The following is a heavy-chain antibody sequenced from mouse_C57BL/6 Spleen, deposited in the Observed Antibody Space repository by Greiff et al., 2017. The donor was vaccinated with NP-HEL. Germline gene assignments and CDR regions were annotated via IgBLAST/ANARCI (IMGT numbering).Heavy chain of an antibody. J-gene: IGHJ2*01. Sequence: EVKLVESGGDLVKPGGSLKLSCAASGFTFSSYGMSWVRQTPDKRLEWVATISSGGSYTYYPDSVKGRFTISRDNAKNTLYLQMSSLKSEDTAMYYCARQNYYGSSSRLDYWGQGTTLTVSS. D-gene: IGHD1-1*01. V-gene: IGHV5-6*01. CDR1: GFTFSSYG. CDR3: ARQNYYGSSSRLDY. CDR2: ISSGGSYT.